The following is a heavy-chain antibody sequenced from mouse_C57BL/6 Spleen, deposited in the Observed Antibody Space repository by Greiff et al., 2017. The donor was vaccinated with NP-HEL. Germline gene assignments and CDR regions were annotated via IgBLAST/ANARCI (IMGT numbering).Heavy chain of an antibody. D-gene: IGHD4-1*01. Sequence: QVQLQQSGAELARPGASVKLSCKASGYTFTSYGISWVKQRTGQGLEWIGEIYPRSGNTYYNEKFKGKATLTADKSSSNAYMELRSLTSEDSAVYFCARRWDEGYFDYWGQGTTLTVSS. J-gene: IGHJ2*01. CDR3: ARRWDEGYFDY. V-gene: IGHV1-81*01. CDR2: IYPRSGNT. CDR1: GYTFTSYG.